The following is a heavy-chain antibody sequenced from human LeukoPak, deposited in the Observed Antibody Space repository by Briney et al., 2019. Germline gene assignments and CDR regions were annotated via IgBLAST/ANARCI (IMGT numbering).Heavy chain of an antibody. V-gene: IGHV3-7*05. D-gene: IGHD5-18*01. CDR3: AKIGYNYAYDY. J-gene: IGHJ4*02. CDR1: GFTFTTYW. CDR2: INQDGSVK. Sequence: GGSLRLSCAASGFTFTTYWMSWVHQAPGKGLEWVANINQDGSVKYFVDSVKGRLTISRDNAKNSLYLQMNSLRAEDTAMYYCAKIGYNYAYDYLGQGTLVTVSS.